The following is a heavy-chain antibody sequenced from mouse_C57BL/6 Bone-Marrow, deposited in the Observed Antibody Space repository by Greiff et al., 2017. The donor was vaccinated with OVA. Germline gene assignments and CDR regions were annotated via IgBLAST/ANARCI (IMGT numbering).Heavy chain of an antibody. D-gene: IGHD6-1*01. CDR1: GFTFSSYA. J-gene: IGHJ4*01. CDR2: ISDGGSYT. V-gene: IGHV5-4*03. CDR3: GPHAMDY. Sequence: EVKLEESGGGLVKPGGSLKLSCAASGFTFSSYAMSWVRQTPDQRLEWVATISDGGSYTYYPDNVKGRFTISRDNAKNNLYLQMSHLKSEDTAMYYCGPHAMDYWGQGTSVTVSS.